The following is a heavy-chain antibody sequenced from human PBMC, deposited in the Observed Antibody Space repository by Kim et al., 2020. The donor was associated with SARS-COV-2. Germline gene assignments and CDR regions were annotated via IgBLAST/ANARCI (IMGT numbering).Heavy chain of an antibody. CDR2: IVVGSGNT. V-gene: IGHV1-58*01. CDR3: EAKEVLNEDYGSGSFFDY. Sequence: SVKVSCKASGFTFTSSAVQWVRQARGQRLEWIGWIVVGSGNTNYAQKFQERVTITRDMSTSTAYMELSSLRSEDTAVYYCEAKEVLNEDYGSGSFFDYWGQGTLVTVSS. D-gene: IGHD3-10*01. CDR1: GFTFTSSA. J-gene: IGHJ4*02.